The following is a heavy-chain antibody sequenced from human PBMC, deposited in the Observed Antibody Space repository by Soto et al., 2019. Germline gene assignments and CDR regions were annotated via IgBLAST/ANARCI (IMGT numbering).Heavy chain of an antibody. CDR1: GYTFTNYY. CDR3: ARMEMYYYDGGHRYHYGMDV. Sequence: ASVKVSCKASGYTFTNYYIHWVRQAPGQGLGWVGVINPSGGGTSYEQNFQGRVTMTRDTSTSTVHMELSSLTAEDTAVYYCARMEMYYYDGGHRYHYGMDVWGQGTKVTVSS. V-gene: IGHV1-46*01. D-gene: IGHD3-22*01. CDR2: INPSGGGT. J-gene: IGHJ6*02.